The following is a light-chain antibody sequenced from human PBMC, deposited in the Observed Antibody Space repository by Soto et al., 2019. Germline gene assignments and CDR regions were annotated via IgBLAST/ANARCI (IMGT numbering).Light chain of an antibody. V-gene: IGLV3-1*01. J-gene: IGLJ1*01. Sequence: SYELTQPPSVSVSPGQTASITCSGDKLGDKYAYWYQQKPGQSPLLVIYQDNKRPSGIPERFSGSNSGNTATLTISGTQAMDEADYYCQAWDSNTGVFGTGTKVTVL. CDR1: KLGDKY. CDR2: QDN. CDR3: QAWDSNTGV.